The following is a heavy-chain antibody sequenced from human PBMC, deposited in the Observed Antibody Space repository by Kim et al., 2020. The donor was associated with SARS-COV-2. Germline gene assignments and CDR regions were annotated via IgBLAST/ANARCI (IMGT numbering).Heavy chain of an antibody. CDR1: GGSMSGYY. CDR3: ARAHNSDLLFGEVNNYFDY. J-gene: IGHJ4*02. D-gene: IGHD3-10*02. CDR2: VYYSGST. Sequence: SETLSLTCTVSGGSMSGYYWSWIRQPPGKGLEWIGYVYYSGSTKSNPSLKSRVTISVDTSKNQFSLSLNSVTAADTAVYYCARAHNSDLLFGEVNNYFDYWGQGTLVTVSS. V-gene: IGHV4-59*01.